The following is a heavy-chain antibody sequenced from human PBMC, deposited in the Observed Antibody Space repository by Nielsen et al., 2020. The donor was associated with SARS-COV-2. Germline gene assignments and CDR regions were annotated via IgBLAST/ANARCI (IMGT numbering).Heavy chain of an antibody. J-gene: IGHJ3*02. Sequence: WIRQPPGKGLEWIGYIYYSGSTNYNPSLKSRVTISVDTYKNHVSLKLSSVTAADTAVYYCARDGYYDSSGYYYREAFDIWGPGTMVTVSS. V-gene: IGHV4-59*01. CDR3: ARDGYYDSSGYYYREAFDI. D-gene: IGHD3-22*01. CDR2: IYYSGST.